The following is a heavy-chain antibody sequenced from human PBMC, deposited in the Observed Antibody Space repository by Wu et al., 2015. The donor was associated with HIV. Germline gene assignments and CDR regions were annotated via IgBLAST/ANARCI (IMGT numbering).Heavy chain of an antibody. V-gene: IGHV1-2*02. CDR1: GYTFTGYY. CDR2: INPNNGGT. J-gene: IGHJ3*02. Sequence: QVQLVQSGAEVKKPGASVKVSCKASGYTFTGYYMHWVRQAPGQGPEWMGWINPNNGGTNSAQRFQGRVTMTRDTSISTAYMELSRLRSDDTAVYYCARARVDAFDIWGQGTNGHRLF. CDR3: ARARVDAFDI.